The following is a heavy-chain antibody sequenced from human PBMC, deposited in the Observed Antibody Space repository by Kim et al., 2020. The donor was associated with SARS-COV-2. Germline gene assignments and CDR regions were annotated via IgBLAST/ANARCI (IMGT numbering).Heavy chain of an antibody. CDR2: ISSDGGNT. CDR3: VSHPRPQIGGPCDY. Sequence: GGSLRLSCSASEFAFSSNAMHWVRQAPGQRLEVVSGISSDGGNTYYADSVKGRFTISRDNSKKTVLLQMNSVRAEDTVVYYCVSHPRPQIGGPCDYWCRG. V-gene: IGHV3-64D*09. D-gene: IGHD3-16*01. CDR1: EFAFSSNA. J-gene: IGHJ4*02.